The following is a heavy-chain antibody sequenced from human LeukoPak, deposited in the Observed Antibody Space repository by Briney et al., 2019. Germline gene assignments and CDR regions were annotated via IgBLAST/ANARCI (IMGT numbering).Heavy chain of an antibody. CDR3: ARDTVSIAVADY. CDR2: INPNSGGT. D-gene: IGHD6-19*01. V-gene: IGHV1-2*02. Sequence: ASVKVSCKASGYTFTGYYMHWVRQPPGQGLEWMGWINPNSGGTNYAQKFQGRVTMTRDTSISTAYMELSRLRSDDTAVYYCARDTVSIAVADYWGQGTLVTVSS. CDR1: GYTFTGYY. J-gene: IGHJ4*02.